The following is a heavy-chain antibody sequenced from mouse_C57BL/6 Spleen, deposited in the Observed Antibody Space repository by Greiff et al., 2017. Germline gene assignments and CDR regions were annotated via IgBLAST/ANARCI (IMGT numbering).Heavy chain of an antibody. J-gene: IGHJ3*01. CDR3: TRTFYGSSLAWFAY. V-gene: IGHV1-15*01. CDR1: GYTFTDYE. Sequence: VKLQQSGAELVRPGASVTLSCKASGYTFTDYEMHWVKQTPVHGLEWIGAIDPETGGTAYNQKFKGKAILTADKSSSTAYMELRSLTSEDSAVYYCTRTFYGSSLAWFAYWGQGTLVTVSA. CDR2: IDPETGGT. D-gene: IGHD1-1*01.